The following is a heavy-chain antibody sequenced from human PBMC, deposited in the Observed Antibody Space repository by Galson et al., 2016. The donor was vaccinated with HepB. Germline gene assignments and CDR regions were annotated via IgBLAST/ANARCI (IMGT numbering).Heavy chain of an antibody. J-gene: IGHJ3*01. V-gene: IGHV3-23*01. CDR3: AKDRGRFVSDALDV. CDR2: ITASGAST. D-gene: IGHD3-16*01. Sequence: SLRLSCAASGFIFSNNALSWVRQAPGKGLEWVSGITASGASTRYADSMRGRFTISRDNSKNTLYLQMNSLKAEDTALYSCAKDRGRFVSDALDVWGQGTMVTVSS. CDR1: GFIFSNNA.